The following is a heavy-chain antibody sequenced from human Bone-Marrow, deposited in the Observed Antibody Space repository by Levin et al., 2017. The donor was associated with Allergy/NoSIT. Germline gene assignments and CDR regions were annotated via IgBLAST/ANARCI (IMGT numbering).Heavy chain of an antibody. CDR1: GFTFAAYG. D-gene: IGHD2/OR15-2a*01. CDR2: IIGSGGST. J-gene: IGHJ4*02. CDR3: ATDIVIVSAPYSFDY. V-gene: IGHV3-23*01. Sequence: LSLTCAASGFTFAAYGMNWVRQAPGKGLEWVAGIIGSGGSTSYADSVKGRFTISRDNSKNTLSLLMNNLRAEDTAIYFCATDIVIVSAPYSFDYWGQGARVTVSS.